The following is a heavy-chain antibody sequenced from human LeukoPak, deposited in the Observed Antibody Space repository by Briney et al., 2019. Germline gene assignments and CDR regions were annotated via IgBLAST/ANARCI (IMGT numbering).Heavy chain of an antibody. CDR1: GGSISSYY. CDR3: ARVKRTGDTYYYYYYMDV. J-gene: IGHJ6*03. D-gene: IGHD7-27*01. V-gene: IGHV4-4*07. CDR2: IYTSGST. Sequence: NPSGTLSLTCTVSGGSISSYYWSWIRQPAGKGLEWVGRIYTSGSTNYNPSLKSRVTMSVGTSKNQFSLKLSSVTAADTAVYYCARVKRTGDTYYYYYYMDVWGKGTTVTISS.